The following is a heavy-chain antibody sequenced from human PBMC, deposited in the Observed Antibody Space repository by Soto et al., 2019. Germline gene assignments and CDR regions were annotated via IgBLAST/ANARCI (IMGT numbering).Heavy chain of an antibody. Sequence: SETLSLTCAVSGGSISSSNWWSWVRQPPGKGLEWIGEIYHSGSTNYNPSLKGRVTISVDKSKNQFSLKLSSVTAADTAVYYCAGSSSSSGFGYYYGMDVWGQGTTVTVS. J-gene: IGHJ6*02. CDR3: AGSSSSSGFGYYYGMDV. CDR1: GGSISSSNW. CDR2: IYHSGST. V-gene: IGHV4-4*02. D-gene: IGHD6-6*01.